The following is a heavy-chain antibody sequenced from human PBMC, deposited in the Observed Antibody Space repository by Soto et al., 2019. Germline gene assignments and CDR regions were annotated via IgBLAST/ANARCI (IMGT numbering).Heavy chain of an antibody. J-gene: IGHJ4*02. CDR2: ISAYNGNT. Sequence: ASVKVSCKASGYTFTSYGISWVLQAPGQGLEWMGWISAYNGNTNYAQKLQGRVTMTTDTSTSTAYMELRSLRSDDTAVYYCARDEGLAYSSSWFDYWGQGTLVTVST. D-gene: IGHD6-13*01. V-gene: IGHV1-18*01. CDR3: ARDEGLAYSSSWFDY. CDR1: GYTFTSYG.